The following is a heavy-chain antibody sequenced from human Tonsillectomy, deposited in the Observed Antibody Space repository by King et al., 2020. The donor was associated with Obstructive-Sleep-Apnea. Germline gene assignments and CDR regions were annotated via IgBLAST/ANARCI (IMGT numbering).Heavy chain of an antibody. CDR2: MNPKSGST. CDR1: GYTFMTYD. J-gene: IGHJ4*02. D-gene: IGHD2-21*02. CDR3: ARGGTYGDFAGYV. Sequence: HVQLVQSGAEVKKPGASVKVSCQASGYTFMTYDIHWMRQAPGQGLEWMGWMNPKSGSTGYSMKFQGRVTMTRDTSTNTAYMELSSLTSGDTAVYYCARGGTYGDFAGYVWGQGSLVIVSS. V-gene: IGHV1-8*01.